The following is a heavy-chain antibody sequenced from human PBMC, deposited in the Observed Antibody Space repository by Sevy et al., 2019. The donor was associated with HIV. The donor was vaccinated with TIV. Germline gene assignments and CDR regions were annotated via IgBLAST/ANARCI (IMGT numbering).Heavy chain of an antibody. CDR3: SRDISPSNYYGSGSYVY. Sequence: GGSLRLSCAASGFTFSSYAMSWVRQAPGKGLEWVSTISSSGVSTYYPHSVKGRFTISRDNSKNTLHLQMNSLRAVDTAVYYCSRDISPSNYYGSGSYVYWGQGTQVTVSS. D-gene: IGHD3-10*01. V-gene: IGHV3-23*01. J-gene: IGHJ4*02. CDR1: GFTFSSYA. CDR2: ISSSGVST.